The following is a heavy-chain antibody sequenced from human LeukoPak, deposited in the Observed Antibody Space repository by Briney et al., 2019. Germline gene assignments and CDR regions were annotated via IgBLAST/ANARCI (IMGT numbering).Heavy chain of an antibody. CDR2: IYYSGST. Sequence: SETLSLTCTVSGGSISSYYWSWIRQPPGKGLEWIGYIYYSGSTNYNPSLKSRVTISVDTSKNQFSLKLSSVTAADTAVYYCARGVLWWEPPADWGQGTLVTVSS. CDR3: ARGVLWWEPPAD. J-gene: IGHJ4*02. V-gene: IGHV4-59*01. D-gene: IGHD1-26*01. CDR1: GGSISSYY.